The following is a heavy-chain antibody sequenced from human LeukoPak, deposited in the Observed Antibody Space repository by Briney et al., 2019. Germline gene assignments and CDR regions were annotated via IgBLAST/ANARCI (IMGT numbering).Heavy chain of an antibody. Sequence: SETLSLTCTVSGDSIASTAYHWGWSRQPPAEGLEWLGMIHFSGTIYDNPSLASRVTISVDTSKNQFSLKVTSVTAADTAVYYCTRGLDHAKSGYWGQGTLVTVSS. CDR1: GDSIASTAYH. J-gene: IGHJ4*02. V-gene: IGHV4-39*01. CDR3: TRGLDHAKSGY. D-gene: IGHD1-14*01. CDR2: IHFSGTI.